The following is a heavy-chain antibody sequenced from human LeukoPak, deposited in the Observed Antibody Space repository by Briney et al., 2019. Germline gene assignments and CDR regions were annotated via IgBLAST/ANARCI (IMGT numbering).Heavy chain of an antibody. V-gene: IGHV1-69*13. D-gene: IGHD5-18*01. Sequence: SVKVSCKASGGTFSSYAVSWVRQAPGQGLEWMGGIIPIFGTANYAQKFQGRVTITADESTSTAYMELSSLRSEDTAVYYCARGRDTAIEFDYWGQGTLVTVSS. CDR3: ARGRDTAIEFDY. CDR2: IIPIFGTA. J-gene: IGHJ4*02. CDR1: GGTFSSYA.